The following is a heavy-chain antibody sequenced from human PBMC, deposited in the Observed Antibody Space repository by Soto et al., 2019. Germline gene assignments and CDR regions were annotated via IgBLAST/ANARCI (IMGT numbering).Heavy chain of an antibody. Sequence: EVQLVESGRGLVQPGGSLRLSCAASGFTFSSYWMHWVRQAPGKGLVWVSRINSDGSITHYADSVKGRFTISRDNAKDTLFLQMTSLRVEDTATYYCALTKVVVVPASSDYGMDVWGQGTTVTVAS. V-gene: IGHV3-74*01. J-gene: IGHJ6*02. CDR1: GFTFSSYW. D-gene: IGHD2-15*01. CDR2: INSDGSIT. CDR3: ALTKVVVVPASSDYGMDV.